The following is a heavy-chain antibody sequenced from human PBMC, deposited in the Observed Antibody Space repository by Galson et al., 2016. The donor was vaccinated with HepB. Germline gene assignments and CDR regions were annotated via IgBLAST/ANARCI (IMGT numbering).Heavy chain of an antibody. Sequence: SLRLSCAASGFTFSTYWMHWVRQAPGKGLVYVSRINSDSSSTTYADSVKGRFTISRDNAKNTLYLQMNSLRAEDTALYYCVRGDLRGAARPEVAYWCQGTPVTVTS. J-gene: IGHJ4*02. CDR2: INSDSSST. CDR3: VRGDLRGAARPEVAY. D-gene: IGHD6-6*01. V-gene: IGHV3-74*01. CDR1: GFTFSTYW.